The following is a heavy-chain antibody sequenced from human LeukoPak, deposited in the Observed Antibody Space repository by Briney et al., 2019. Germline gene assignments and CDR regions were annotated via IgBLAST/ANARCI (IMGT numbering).Heavy chain of an antibody. CDR2: IYTSGST. CDR1: GGSISSYY. J-gene: IGHJ4*02. D-gene: IGHD3-10*01. CDR3: ARDGPPYYYASGSYFDY. Sequence: SETLSLTCTVSGGSISSYYWSWIRQPAGKGLEWIGHIYTSGSTNYNPSLKSRVTMSVDTSKNQFSLKLSSVTAADTAVYYCARDGPPYYYASGSYFDYWGQGTLVTVSS. V-gene: IGHV4-4*07.